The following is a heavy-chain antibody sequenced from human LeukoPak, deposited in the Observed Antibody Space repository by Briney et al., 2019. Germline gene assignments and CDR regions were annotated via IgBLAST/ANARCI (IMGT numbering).Heavy chain of an antibody. CDR3: ARDVYSSGWRYYFDY. V-gene: IGHV1-69*13. CDR1: GGTFSSYA. CDR2: IIPIFGTA. Sequence: ASVKVFCKASGGTFSSYAISWVRQAPGQGLEWMGGIIPIFGTANYAQKFQGRVTITADESTSTAYMELSRLRSEDTAVYYCARDVYSSGWRYYFDYWGQGTLVTVSS. J-gene: IGHJ4*02. D-gene: IGHD6-19*01.